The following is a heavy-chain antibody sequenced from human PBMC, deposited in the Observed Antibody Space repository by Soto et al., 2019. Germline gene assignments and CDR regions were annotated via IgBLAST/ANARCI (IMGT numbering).Heavy chain of an antibody. V-gene: IGHV4-30-2*01. Sequence: PSETLSLTCAVSGGSISSGGYSWSWIRQPPGKGLEWIGYIYHSVSTYYNPSLKSRDTISVDRSKNQFSLKLSSVTAADTAVYYCAREIVVPAANPPFSWFDPWGQGTLVTVSS. J-gene: IGHJ5*02. D-gene: IGHD2-2*01. CDR3: AREIVVPAANPPFSWFDP. CDR1: GGSISSGGYS. CDR2: IYHSVST.